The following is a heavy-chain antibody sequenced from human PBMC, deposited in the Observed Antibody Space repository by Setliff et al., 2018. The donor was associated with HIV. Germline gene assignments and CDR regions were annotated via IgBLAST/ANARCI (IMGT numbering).Heavy chain of an antibody. CDR1: GGSISSSSYY. CDR3: ARAIQPYYMDV. J-gene: IGHJ6*03. CDR2: IYYSGST. V-gene: IGHV4-39*01. Sequence: PSETLSLTCTVSGGSISSSSYYWGWIRQPPGKGLEWIGSIYYSGSTFQNPSLKSRVTISLDKSKNQFSLKLSSVTAADTAVYYCARAIQPYYMDVWGKGTTVTVSS.